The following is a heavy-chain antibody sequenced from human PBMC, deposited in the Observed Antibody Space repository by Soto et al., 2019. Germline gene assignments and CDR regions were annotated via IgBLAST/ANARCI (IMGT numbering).Heavy chain of an antibody. Sequence: QVQLVQSGAEVKKPGASVKVSCKASGYTFTSYDINWVRQATGQGLEWMGWMNPNSGNTGYAQKFQGRVTMTRNTSISTAYMELSSLRSEDTAVYYCARVGSGKGKYCSSTSCYFRIWFDPWGQGTLVTVSS. V-gene: IGHV1-8*01. CDR3: ARVGSGKGKYCSSTSCYFRIWFDP. CDR1: GYTFTSYD. J-gene: IGHJ5*02. CDR2: MNPNSGNT. D-gene: IGHD2-2*01.